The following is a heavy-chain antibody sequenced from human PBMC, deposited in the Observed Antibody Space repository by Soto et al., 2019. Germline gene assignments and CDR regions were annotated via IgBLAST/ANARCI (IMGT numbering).Heavy chain of an antibody. CDR1: GASISSYY. D-gene: IGHD1-26*01. V-gene: IGHV4-59*01. Sequence: PSETLSLTCTVSGASISSYYWSWIRQPPGKGLEWIGYMYYSGSANYNPSLRSRVTISVDTSKNQFSLNLNSVTAADTAVYYCAREYPVHSAYFDYWGQGILVTVSS. CDR3: AREYPVHSAYFDY. J-gene: IGHJ4*02. CDR2: MYYSGSA.